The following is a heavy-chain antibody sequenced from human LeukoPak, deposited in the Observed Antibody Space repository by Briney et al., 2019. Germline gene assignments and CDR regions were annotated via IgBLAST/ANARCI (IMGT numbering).Heavy chain of an antibody. D-gene: IGHD1-26*01. CDR1: GFTFSSYA. CDR3: ARGGYGASTPYYMDV. J-gene: IGHJ6*03. Sequence: GGSLRLSCTASGFTFSSYAMNWVRQAPGKGLEYVSSISSNGGSTYYANSVKGRSTISRDNSKNTLYLQMGSLRAEDMAVYYCARGGYGASTPYYMDVWGKGTTVTVSS. CDR2: ISSNGGST. V-gene: IGHV3-64*01.